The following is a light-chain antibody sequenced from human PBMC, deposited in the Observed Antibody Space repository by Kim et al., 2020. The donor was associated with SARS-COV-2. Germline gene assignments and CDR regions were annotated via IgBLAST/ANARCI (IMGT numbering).Light chain of an antibody. CDR3: QVWDTGSDHPI. CDR1: VIGRQR. J-gene: IGLJ2*01. Sequence: PEKTAEITCEANVIGRQRVHWDQQKPGQAPVLVIYYDTDRPSGIPERFSGSNSGNTATLTISRVEAGDEADYYCQVWDTGSDHPIFGGGTQLTVL. CDR2: YDT. V-gene: IGLV3-21*04.